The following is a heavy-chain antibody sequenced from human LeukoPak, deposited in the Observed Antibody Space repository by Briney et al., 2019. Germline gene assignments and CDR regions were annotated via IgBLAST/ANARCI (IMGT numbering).Heavy chain of an antibody. CDR3: ARGHSWFDP. CDR1: GGSFSGYY. V-gene: IGHV4-34*01. J-gene: IGHJ5*02. CDR2: INHSGST. Sequence: SETLSLTCAVYGGSFSGYYWSWIRQPPGKGLEWIGEINHSGSTNYNPSLKSRVIISVDTSKNQFSLKLSSVTAAVTAVYYCARGHSWFDPWGQGTLVTVSS.